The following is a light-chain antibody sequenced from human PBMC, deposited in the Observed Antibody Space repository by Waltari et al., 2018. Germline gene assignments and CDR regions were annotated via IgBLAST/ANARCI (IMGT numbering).Light chain of an antibody. CDR3: YAGSHTIL. CDR1: SSDVGGYDY. Sequence: QSALTQPRSVSGSPGQSVTISCTGGSSDVGGYDYVSCFQHHPGKAPKLIIYDVTTRPSGVPDRFSASKSGTAASLTISGLQAEDEGDYYCYAGSHTILFGGGTNLTVL. V-gene: IGLV2-11*01. CDR2: DVT. J-gene: IGLJ2*01.